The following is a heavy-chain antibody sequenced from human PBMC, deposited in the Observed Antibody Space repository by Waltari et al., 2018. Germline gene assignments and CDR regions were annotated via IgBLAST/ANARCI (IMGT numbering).Heavy chain of an antibody. CDR2: SDSGGST. CDR1: GFTVSSNY. V-gene: IGHV3-53*01. J-gene: IGHJ4*02. Sequence: EVQLVESGGGLIQPGGSLRLSCAASGFTVSSNYMSWVRQAPGKGLEWVSVSDSGGSTYYADSVKGRFTSSRDNSKNTLYLKMNSLRAEDTAVYYCAREGSSGWYGFDYWGQGTLVTVSS. D-gene: IGHD6-19*01. CDR3: AREGSSGWYGFDY.